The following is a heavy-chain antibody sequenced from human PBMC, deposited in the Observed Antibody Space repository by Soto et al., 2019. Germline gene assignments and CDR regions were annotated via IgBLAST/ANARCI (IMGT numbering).Heavy chain of an antibody. J-gene: IGHJ6*02. Sequence: GGSLRLSCAASGFTFSSYWMSWVRQAPGKGLEWVANIKQDGSEKYYVDSVKGRFTISRDNAKNSLYLQMNSLRAEDTAVYYCARDLEETSSGWGYYYYGMDVWGQGTTVTVSS. CDR3: ARDLEETSSGWGYYYYGMDV. V-gene: IGHV3-7*05. D-gene: IGHD6-19*01. CDR2: IKQDGSEK. CDR1: GFTFSSYW.